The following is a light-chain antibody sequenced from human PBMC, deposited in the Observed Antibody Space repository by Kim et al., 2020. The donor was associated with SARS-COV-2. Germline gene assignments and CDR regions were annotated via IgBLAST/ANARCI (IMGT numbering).Light chain of an antibody. CDR2: GAS. J-gene: IGKJ2*01. CDR3: QQYNNWPQT. V-gene: IGKV3-15*01. Sequence: VSPRERATLPCQASQSVSSNLAWYQQKPGQAPRLLIYGASTRATGIPARFSGSGSGTEFTLTISSLQSEDFAVYYCQQYNNWPQTFGQGTKLEF. CDR1: QSVSSN.